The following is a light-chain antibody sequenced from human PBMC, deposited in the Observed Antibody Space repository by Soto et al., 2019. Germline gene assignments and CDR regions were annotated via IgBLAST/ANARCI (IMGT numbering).Light chain of an antibody. V-gene: IGLV2-14*01. Sequence: QSALTQPASVSGSPGQSITISCTGTSSDIGSNNYVSWFQQRPGKAPTLIIYEVSNRPSGVSNHFSGSKSGNTASLTISGLLPEDEAEYYCSSYTTTTRLFGGGTKPPS. CDR3: SSYTTTTRL. CDR2: EVS. CDR1: SSDIGSNNY. J-gene: IGLJ3*02.